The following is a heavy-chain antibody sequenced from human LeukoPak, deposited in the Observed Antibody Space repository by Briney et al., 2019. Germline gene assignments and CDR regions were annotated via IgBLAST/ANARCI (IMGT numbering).Heavy chain of an antibody. V-gene: IGHV3-30*04. CDR3: ARGLFDDILTAYGWFDP. D-gene: IGHD3-9*01. CDR1: GFTFSSYA. J-gene: IGHJ5*02. Sequence: GGSLRLSCAASGFTFSSYAMHWVRQAPGKGLEWVAVISYDGSNKYYADSVKGRFTISRDNSKNTLYLQMNSLRAEDTAVYYCARGLFDDILTAYGWFDPWGQGTLVTVSS. CDR2: ISYDGSNK.